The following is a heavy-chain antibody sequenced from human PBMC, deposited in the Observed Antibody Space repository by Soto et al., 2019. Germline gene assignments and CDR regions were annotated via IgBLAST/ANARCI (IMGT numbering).Heavy chain of an antibody. V-gene: IGHV1-18*01. D-gene: IGHD5-18*01. CDR1: GYTFTSYG. CDR3: ARATAMGIYYYGMDV. CDR2: ISAYNGNT. J-gene: IGHJ6*02. Sequence: QVQLVQSGAEVKKPGASVKVSCKASGYTFTSYGISWVRQAPGQGLDWMGWISAYNGNTKYAQDLQGRVTMTTDTSTSTAYMELRSLRSDDTAVYYCARATAMGIYYYGMDVWGQGTTVTVSS.